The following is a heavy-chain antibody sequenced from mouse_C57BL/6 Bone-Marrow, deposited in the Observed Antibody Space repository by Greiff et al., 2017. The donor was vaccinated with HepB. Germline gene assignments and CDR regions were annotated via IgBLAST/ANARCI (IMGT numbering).Heavy chain of an antibody. D-gene: IGHD1-1*01. J-gene: IGHJ4*01. V-gene: IGHV1-69*01. CDR1: GYTFTSYW. Sequence: VQLQQPGAELVMPGASVKLSCKASGYTFTSYWMHWVKQRPGQGLEWIGEIDPSDSYTNYNQKFKGKSTLTVDKSSSTAYMQLSSLTSEDSAVYYWARSLYYGSSYDAMDYWGQGTSVTVSS. CDR3: ARSLYYGSSYDAMDY. CDR2: IDPSDSYT.